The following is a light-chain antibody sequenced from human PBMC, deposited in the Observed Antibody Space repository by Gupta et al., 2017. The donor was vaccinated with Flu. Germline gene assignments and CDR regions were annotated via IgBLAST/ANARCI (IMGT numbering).Light chain of an antibody. J-gene: IGLJ3*02. CDR1: SSNIGGDD. V-gene: IGLV1-47*01. CDR3: AAWDDSLSAWV. CDR2: RIN. Sequence: HSVLTQPPSASGTPAQRATISCSGSSSNIGGDDIYWYQQFPGTAPRLLIYRINQRPSWVPGRFSGSRSGTSASLAISGLRSEDEADYYCAAWDDSLSAWVFGGGTKLTVL.